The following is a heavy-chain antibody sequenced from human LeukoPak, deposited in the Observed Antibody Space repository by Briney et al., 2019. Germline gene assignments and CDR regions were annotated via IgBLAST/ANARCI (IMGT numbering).Heavy chain of an antibody. J-gene: IGHJ4*02. CDR2: INWNSGGI. D-gene: IGHD3-10*01. CDR3: GRDYISRGSGTNFVDH. Sequence: GGSLRLSCAASGFNFDDYAMHWVRQAPGKGLEWVTRINWNSGGIAYADSVRGRFTISRDNAKNSLYLQMNSLRAEDTAFYYCGRDYISRGSGTNFVDHWGQGTLVTVSS. CDR1: GFNFDDYA. V-gene: IGHV3-9*01.